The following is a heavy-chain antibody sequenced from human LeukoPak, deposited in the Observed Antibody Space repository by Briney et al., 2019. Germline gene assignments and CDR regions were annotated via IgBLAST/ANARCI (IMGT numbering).Heavy chain of an antibody. CDR1: GGSISSGDYY. CDR2: IYYSGST. D-gene: IGHD2-21*02. J-gene: IGHJ4*02. Sequence: PSQTLSLTCTVSGGSISSGDYYWSWIRQPPGKGLEWIGYIYYSGSTYYNPSLKSRVTISIDTSKKQFSLKLSSVTAADTAVYYCASTIVVVTARRFDYWGQGTLVTVSS. V-gene: IGHV4-30-4*01. CDR3: ASTIVVVTARRFDY.